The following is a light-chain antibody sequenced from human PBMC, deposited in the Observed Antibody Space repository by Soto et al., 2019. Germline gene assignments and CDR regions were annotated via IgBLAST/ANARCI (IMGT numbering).Light chain of an antibody. CDR2: QDT. Sequence: SYELTQPPSVSVSPGQTASITCSGDKLGDKYASWYQQKPGQSPVLVIYQDTKRPSGIPERFYGSNSGNTATLTISGTQAMDEADYYCQAWDGTIQVVFGGGTKVTVL. CDR3: QAWDGTIQVV. J-gene: IGLJ2*01. V-gene: IGLV3-1*01. CDR1: KLGDKY.